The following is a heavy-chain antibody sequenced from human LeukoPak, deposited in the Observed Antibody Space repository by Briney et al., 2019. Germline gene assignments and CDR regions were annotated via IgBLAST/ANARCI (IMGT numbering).Heavy chain of an antibody. V-gene: IGHV4-4*07. D-gene: IGHD3-22*01. Sequence: SETLSLTCTVSGGSISSYYWSWIRQPAGKGLEWIGHIYTSGSTNYNPSLKSRVTMSVDTSKNQFSLKLSSVTAADTAVYYCARDFLTTLNEKNWFDPWGQGTLVTVSS. CDR1: GGSISSYY. CDR3: ARDFLTTLNEKNWFDP. J-gene: IGHJ5*02. CDR2: IYTSGST.